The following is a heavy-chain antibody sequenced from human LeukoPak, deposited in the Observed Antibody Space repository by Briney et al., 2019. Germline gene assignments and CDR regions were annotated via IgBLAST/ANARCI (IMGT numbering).Heavy chain of an antibody. CDR2: IYPGDSDT. Sequence: GESLKISCKGSGYSFTSYWTGWVRQMPGKGLEWMGIIYPGDSDTRYSPSFQGQVTISADKSISTAYPQWSSLKASDTAMYYCARTQGGGNPPDAFDIWGQGTMVTVSS. J-gene: IGHJ3*02. CDR3: ARTQGGGNPPDAFDI. CDR1: GYSFTSYW. V-gene: IGHV5-51*01. D-gene: IGHD4-23*01.